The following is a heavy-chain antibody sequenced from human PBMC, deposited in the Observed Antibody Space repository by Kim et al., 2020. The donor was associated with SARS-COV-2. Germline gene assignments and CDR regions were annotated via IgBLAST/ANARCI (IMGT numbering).Heavy chain of an antibody. Sequence: SETLSLTCAVSGGSISSSNWWSWVRQPPGKGLEWIGEIYHSGSTNYNPSLKSRVTISVDKSKNQFSLKLSSVTAADTAVYYCARGGIAVAGDVYYYYGMDVWGQGTTVTVSS. CDR3: ARGGIAVAGDVYYYYGMDV. CDR2: IYHSGST. D-gene: IGHD6-19*01. CDR1: GGSISSSNW. V-gene: IGHV4-4*02. J-gene: IGHJ6*02.